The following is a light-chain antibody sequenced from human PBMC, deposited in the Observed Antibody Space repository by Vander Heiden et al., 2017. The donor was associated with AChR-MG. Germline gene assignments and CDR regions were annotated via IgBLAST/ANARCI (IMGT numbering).Light chain of an antibody. CDR3: QSYDSSLGAWV. J-gene: IGLJ3*02. CDR1: SSNIVAGYT. CDR2: GNS. Sequence: QSVLTQPAPEYGGPGQRVTISCTASSSNIVAGYTVHWYQQLPGTAPKLLIYGNSNRPSGVPDRFSGSKSGTSASLTITGLQAEDEADYYCQSYDSSLGAWVFGRGTKLTVL. V-gene: IGLV1-40*01.